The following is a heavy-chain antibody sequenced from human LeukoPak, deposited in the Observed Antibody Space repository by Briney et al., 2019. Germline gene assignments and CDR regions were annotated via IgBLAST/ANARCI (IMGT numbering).Heavy chain of an antibody. Sequence: PSGTLYLTCTVSGVSISSYYWNWIRQAAGKGLEWIGHIYTSGSTNYNPSLKSRVTVSVDTSKNQFSVKLNDVIAADTAMYYCARGVYLCNGYYFDYWGQGTLVTVS. J-gene: IGHJ4*02. D-gene: IGHD2-8*02. CDR1: GVSISSYY. V-gene: IGHV4-4*07. CDR2: IYTSGST. CDR3: ARGVYLCNGYYFDY.